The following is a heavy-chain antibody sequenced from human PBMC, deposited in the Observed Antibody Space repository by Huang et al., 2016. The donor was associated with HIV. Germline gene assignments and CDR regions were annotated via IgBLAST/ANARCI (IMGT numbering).Heavy chain of an antibody. CDR1: GYTFTSYY. Sequence: QVQLVQSGAEVKKPGASVRVSCKASGYTFTSYYMHWVRQAPGQGLEWSGIINSIGGSTTYAQKFQGRVTMTRDTSTSTVYMELSNLRSEDTAVYYCARERRGFGMDVWGKGTTVTVSS. CDR3: ARERRGFGMDV. CDR2: INSIGGST. J-gene: IGHJ6*04. V-gene: IGHV1-46*03.